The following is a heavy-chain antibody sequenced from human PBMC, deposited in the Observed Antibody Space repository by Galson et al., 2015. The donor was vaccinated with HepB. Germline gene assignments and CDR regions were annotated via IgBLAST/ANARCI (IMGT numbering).Heavy chain of an antibody. CDR1: GFTFSSYA. D-gene: IGHD3-22*01. CDR3: ARVDDSSDNTQGDYFDY. Sequence: SLRLSCAASGFTFSSYAMHWVRQAPGKGLEWVAVISYDGSNKYYADSVKGRFTISRDNSKNTLYLQMNSLRAEDTAVYYCARVDDSSDNTQGDYFDYWGQGTLVTVSS. CDR2: ISYDGSNK. V-gene: IGHV3-30-3*01. J-gene: IGHJ4*02.